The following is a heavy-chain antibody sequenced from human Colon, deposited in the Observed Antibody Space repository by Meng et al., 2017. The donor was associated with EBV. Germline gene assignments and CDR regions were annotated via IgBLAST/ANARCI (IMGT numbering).Heavy chain of an antibody. CDR2: INSNWNT. D-gene: IGHD3-16*01. CDR3: VRVRGDFDY. J-gene: IGHJ4*02. CDR1: GDSVSDTNHF. V-gene: IGHV4-39*07. Sequence: LQLTEAGPGLVKPSETLSLTCIVSGDSVSDTNHFWGWVRQAPGKGLEWVGSINSNWNTYSNPSLTSRVTMSLDTSKNQFSLKLSSVTAADTAVYYCVRVRGDFDYWGQGTLVTVSS.